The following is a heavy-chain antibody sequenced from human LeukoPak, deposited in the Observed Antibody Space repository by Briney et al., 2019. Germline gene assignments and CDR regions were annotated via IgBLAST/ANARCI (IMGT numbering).Heavy chain of an antibody. V-gene: IGHV4-59*01. CDR1: GGSISSYY. CDR3: ASAGGSYYFDY. Sequence: PSETLSLTCTVSGGSISSYYWSWIRQPPGKGLEWIGYIYYSGSTNYNPSLKSRVTISVDTSKNQFSLKLSSVTAADTAVYYCASAGGSYYFDYWGQGTLVTVSS. J-gene: IGHJ4*02. CDR2: IYYSGST. D-gene: IGHD1-26*01.